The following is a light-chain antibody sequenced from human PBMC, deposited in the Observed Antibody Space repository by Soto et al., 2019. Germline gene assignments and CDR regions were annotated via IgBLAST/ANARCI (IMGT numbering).Light chain of an antibody. CDR2: ANR. V-gene: IGLV1-40*01. CDR3: QSYDSSLSVWV. CDR1: SSNTGAGYD. Sequence: QSVLTQPPSXXXXXXXXXXXXCTGSSSNTGAGYDVHWYQQLPGAVPKLLIYANRNRPSGVPDRFSGSKSGTSASLAITGLQAEDEADYYCQSYDSSLSVWVFGGGTKLTVL. J-gene: IGLJ3*02.